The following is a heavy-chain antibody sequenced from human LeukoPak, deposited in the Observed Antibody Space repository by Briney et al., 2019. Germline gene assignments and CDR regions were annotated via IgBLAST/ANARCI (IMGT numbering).Heavy chain of an antibody. CDR2: IRYDGSNK. CDR3: AKGQQQLVMGYYYYYYMDV. J-gene: IGHJ6*03. CDR1: GFTFSSYG. D-gene: IGHD6-13*01. V-gene: IGHV3-30*02. Sequence: GGSLRLSCAASGFTFSSYGMYWVRQAPGKGLEWVAFIRYDGSNKYYADSVKGRFTISRDNSKNTLYLQMKSLRAEDTAVYYCAKGQQQLVMGYYYYYYMDVWGKGTTVTISS.